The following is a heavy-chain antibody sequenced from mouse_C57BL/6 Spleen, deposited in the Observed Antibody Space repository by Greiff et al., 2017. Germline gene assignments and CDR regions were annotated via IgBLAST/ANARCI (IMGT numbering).Heavy chain of an antibody. V-gene: IGHV1-75*01. CDR2: NFPGSGST. CDR3: ARSDYYGSSPNYWYFNV. D-gene: IGHD1-1*01. Sequence: VQLQQSGPELVKPGASVKISCKASGYTLTDYYINWVKPRPGQGLERIGWNFPGSGSTYYNEKFKGKATLTVDKSSSTASMLVSSVASEDSAVYCCARSDYYGSSPNYWYFNVWNAGTTATVAS. CDR1: GYTLTDYY. J-gene: IGHJ1*01.